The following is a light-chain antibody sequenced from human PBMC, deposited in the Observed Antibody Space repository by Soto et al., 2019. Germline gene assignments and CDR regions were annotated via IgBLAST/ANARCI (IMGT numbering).Light chain of an antibody. J-gene: IGKJ3*01. CDR3: QHFDNLPLS. CDR1: QDISNY. CDR2: DAS. V-gene: IGKV1-33*01. Sequence: DIQMTQSPPSLSASVGDRVTITCQASQDISNYLNWYQQKLGKAPKLLIYDASNLETGVPSRFRGSGSGTHFTFTITSLQPEDSATYYCQHFDNLPLSFGPGTKVHIK.